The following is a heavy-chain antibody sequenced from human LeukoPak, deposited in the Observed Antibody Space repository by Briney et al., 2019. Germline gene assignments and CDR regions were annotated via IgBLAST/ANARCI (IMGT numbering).Heavy chain of an antibody. CDR3: ARGGTIWSGYAYYYYYMDV. Sequence: SETLSLTCAVYGGSFSGYYWSWIRQPPGKGLEWIGEINHSGSTNYNPSLKSRVTISVDMSKNQFSLKLSSVTAADTAVYYCARGGTIWSGYAYYYYYMDVWGKGTTVTVSS. J-gene: IGHJ6*03. CDR2: INHSGST. V-gene: IGHV4-34*01. CDR1: GGSFSGYY. D-gene: IGHD3-3*01.